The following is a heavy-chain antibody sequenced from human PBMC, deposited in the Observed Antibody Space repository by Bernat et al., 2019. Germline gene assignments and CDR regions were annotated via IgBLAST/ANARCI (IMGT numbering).Heavy chain of an antibody. Sequence: QVQLQESGPGLVKPSQTLSLTCTVSGGSISSGSYYWSWIRQSAGKGLEWIGRIYTSGSTNYNPSLKSRVTMSVETSKKQVSLKLNSVTAADTAVYYCARGNDYFGMDVWGQGTTVTVSS. J-gene: IGHJ6*02. V-gene: IGHV4-61*02. CDR2: IYTSGST. CDR3: ARGNDYFGMDV. CDR1: GGSISSGSYY.